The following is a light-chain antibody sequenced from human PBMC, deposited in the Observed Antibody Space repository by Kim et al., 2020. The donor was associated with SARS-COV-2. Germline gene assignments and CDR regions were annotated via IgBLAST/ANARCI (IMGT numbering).Light chain of an antibody. J-gene: IGLJ3*02. CDR1: RSPFPPPNY. Sequence: PISCPLTRSPFPPPNYLSWYHPRPPQPPHLLFYDVSERPSGISSRFSASTSGNTASLTISGLQAEDDADYYCSSQRRRGTWVFGGGTKLTVL. CDR3: SSQRRRGTWV. CDR2: DVS. V-gene: IGLV2-14*03.